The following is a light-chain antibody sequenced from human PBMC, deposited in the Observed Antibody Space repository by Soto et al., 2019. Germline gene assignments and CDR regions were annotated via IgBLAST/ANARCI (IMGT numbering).Light chain of an antibody. Sequence: DIPMTQSPSSLSASVGDRVTITCRASQSISNYLNWYRQKLGKAPELLIYAASSLQSGVPSRFSGSGSGTDFTLTISSLQPDDFATYYCQQGYRTPFTFGGGTKVEIK. J-gene: IGKJ4*01. CDR1: QSISNY. CDR3: QQGYRTPFT. V-gene: IGKV1-39*01. CDR2: AAS.